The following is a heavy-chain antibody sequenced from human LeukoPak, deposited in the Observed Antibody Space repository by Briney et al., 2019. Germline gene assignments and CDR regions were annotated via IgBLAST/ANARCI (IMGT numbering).Heavy chain of an antibody. V-gene: IGHV3-23*01. CDR2: ISGSGGST. J-gene: IGHJ4*02. D-gene: IGHD6-13*01. Sequence: GGSLRLSCAASGFTFSSYAMRWVRQAPGKGLEWVSTISGSGGSTYYADSVKGRFSISRDNSKNTLYLQMNSLRAEDAAIYYCAKDLEAGSSWYGRVFDCWGQGTLVTVSS. CDR1: GFTFSSYA. CDR3: AKDLEAGSSWYGRVFDC.